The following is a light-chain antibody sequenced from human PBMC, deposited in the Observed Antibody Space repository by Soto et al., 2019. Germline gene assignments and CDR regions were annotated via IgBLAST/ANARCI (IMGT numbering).Light chain of an antibody. V-gene: IGLV2-23*01. J-gene: IGLJ2*01. CDR2: EGN. Sequence: QSVLTQPASVSGSPGQSITISCTGTSSDGGSYNLVSWYQQHPGKAPKLIIFEGNERPSGVSNRFSGSKSGNTASLTISGLQAEDEADYYCCSYAXSTTSHVVFGGGTKVTVL. CDR3: CSYAXSTTSHVV. CDR1: SSDGGSYNL.